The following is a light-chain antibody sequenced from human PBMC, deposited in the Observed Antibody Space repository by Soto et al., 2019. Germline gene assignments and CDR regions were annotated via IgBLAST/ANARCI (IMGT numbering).Light chain of an antibody. J-gene: IGLJ2*01. Sequence: QSALTQPPSASGSPGQSVTISCTGSSSDVGGYNYVSWYQQHPGKAPKLMIYEVSKRPSGVPGRLSGSKSGNTASLTVSGLQVEDEDDYYCSSYGGSNTVVFGGGTKLTVL. CDR1: SSDVGGYNY. CDR2: EVS. V-gene: IGLV2-8*01. CDR3: SSYGGSNTVV.